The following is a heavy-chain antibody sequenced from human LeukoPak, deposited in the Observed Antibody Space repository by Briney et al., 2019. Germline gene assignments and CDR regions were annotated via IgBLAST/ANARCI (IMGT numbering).Heavy chain of an antibody. CDR2: IRSKAYGGTT. Sequence: GGSLRLSCTASGFTFGDYAMSWVRQAPGKGLEWVGFIRSKAYGGTTEYAASVKGRFSISRDDSKSIAYLQMGGLITEDTAVYYCATPPVGTMGYWGQGTLVTVSS. CDR1: GFTFGDYA. J-gene: IGHJ4*02. CDR3: ATPPVGTMGY. V-gene: IGHV3-49*04. D-gene: IGHD5-24*01.